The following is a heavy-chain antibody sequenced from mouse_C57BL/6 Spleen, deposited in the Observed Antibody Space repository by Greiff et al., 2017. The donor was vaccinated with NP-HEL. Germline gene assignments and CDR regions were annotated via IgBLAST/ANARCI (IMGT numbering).Heavy chain of an antibody. CDR3: TSYYDYDWVDY. J-gene: IGHJ2*01. V-gene: IGHV6-6*01. Sequence: EVQGVESGGGLVQPGGSMKLSCAASGFTFSDAWMDWVRQSPEKGLEWVAEIRNKANNHATYYAESVKGRFTISRDDSKSSVYLQMNSLRAEDTGIYYCTSYYDYDWVDYWGQGTTLTVSS. D-gene: IGHD2-4*01. CDR1: GFTFSDAW. CDR2: IRNKANNHAT.